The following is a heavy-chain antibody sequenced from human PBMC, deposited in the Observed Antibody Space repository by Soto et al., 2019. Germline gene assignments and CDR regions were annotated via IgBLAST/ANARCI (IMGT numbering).Heavy chain of an antibody. Sequence: QVQLAQSGAEVRKPGSSVKVSCGASGGSFSDFAFSWVRQAPGQGLEWMGGIIPMFAASKYAQRFQDRVTITADESTNTVYLGLSSLTADDKATYYCARGGIVAVPAALSSYHDYTNYRFDSWGQGTLVTVSS. CDR1: GGSFSDFA. J-gene: IGHJ4*02. V-gene: IGHV1-69*01. CDR3: ARGGIVAVPAALSSYHDYTNYRFDS. CDR2: IIPMFAAS. D-gene: IGHD2-15*01.